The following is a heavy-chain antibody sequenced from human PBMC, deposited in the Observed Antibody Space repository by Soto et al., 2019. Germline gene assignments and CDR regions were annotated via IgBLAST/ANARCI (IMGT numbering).Heavy chain of an antibody. CDR3: ARDLDYGDLNWFDP. D-gene: IGHD4-17*01. J-gene: IGHJ5*02. CDR2: INWNGGST. Sequence: GGSLRLSCAASGFTFDDYGMSWVRQAPGKGLEWVSGINWNGGSTGYADSVKGRFTISRGNAKNSLYLQMNSLRAEDTALYHCARDLDYGDLNWFDPWGQGTLVTVSS. CDR1: GFTFDDYG. V-gene: IGHV3-20*01.